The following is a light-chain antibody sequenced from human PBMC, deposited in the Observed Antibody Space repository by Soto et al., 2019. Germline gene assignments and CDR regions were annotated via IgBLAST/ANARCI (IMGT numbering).Light chain of an antibody. Sequence: QSALTQPASVSGSPGQSITISCTGTGSDVGGYNFVSWYQQHPGKAPKLMNYDVNIRPSGVSNRFSGSKSGNTASLTISGLQAEDAADYYGCSYASSSTRVIFGGGYKVTVL. CDR2: DVN. V-gene: IGLV2-14*03. CDR1: GSDVGGYNF. J-gene: IGLJ2*01. CDR3: CSYASSSTRVI.